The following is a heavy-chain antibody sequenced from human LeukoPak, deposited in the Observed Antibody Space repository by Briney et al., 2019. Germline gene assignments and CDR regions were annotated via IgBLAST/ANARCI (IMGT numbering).Heavy chain of an antibody. V-gene: IGHV1-2*02. J-gene: IGHJ5*02. CDR2: INPNSGGT. CDR3: ARGQATVTTVFNWFDP. Sequence: ASVKVSCKASGYTFTGYYMHWVRQAPGQGLEWMGWINPNSGGTNYAQKFQGRVTMTRDTSISTAYMELSRLRSDDTAVYYCARGQATVTTVFNWFDPWGQGTLVTVSS. CDR1: GYTFTGYY. D-gene: IGHD4-11*01.